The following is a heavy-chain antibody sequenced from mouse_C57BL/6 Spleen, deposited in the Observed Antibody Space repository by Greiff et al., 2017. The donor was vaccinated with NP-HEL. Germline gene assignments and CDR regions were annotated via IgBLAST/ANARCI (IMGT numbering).Heavy chain of an antibody. CDR2: IYPGDGDT. V-gene: IGHV1-82*01. J-gene: IGHJ4*01. CDR3: ARITTVVAYYAMDY. Sequence: VKLQESGPELVKPGASVKISCKASGYAFSSSWMNWVKQRPGQGLEWIGRIYPGDGDTNYNGKFKGKATLTADKSSSTAYMQLSSLTSEDSAVYFCARITTVVAYYAMDYWGQGTSVTVSS. CDR1: GYAFSSSW. D-gene: IGHD1-1*01.